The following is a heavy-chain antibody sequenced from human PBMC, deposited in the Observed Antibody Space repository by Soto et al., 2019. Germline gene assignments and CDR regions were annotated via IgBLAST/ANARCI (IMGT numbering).Heavy chain of an antibody. J-gene: IGHJ3*02. Sequence: QLHLVQSGAVVKKPGASVTVSCSASGYPVTAYYMHWVRQAPGRGLEWMGGINPATGAAKYTQTFQGRGTMTRGTATGKVFMELGGLTSEDTARFYCARGGGVGVAGSAAFDMWGQGTLVTVSS. D-gene: IGHD3-3*01. CDR3: ARGGGVGVAGSAAFDM. CDR1: GYPVTAYY. V-gene: IGHV1-2*02. CDR2: INPATGAA.